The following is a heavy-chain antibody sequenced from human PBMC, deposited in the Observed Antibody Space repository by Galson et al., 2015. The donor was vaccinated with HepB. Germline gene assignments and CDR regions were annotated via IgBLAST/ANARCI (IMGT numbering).Heavy chain of an antibody. D-gene: IGHD1-26*01. CDR1: GGTFSSYA. V-gene: IGHV1-69*04. Sequence: SVKVSCKASGGTFSSYAISWVRQAPGQGLEWMGRIIPILGIANYAQKFQGRVTITADKSTSTAYMELSSLRSEDTAVHYCARGSHRGSSRSYYYYGMDVWGQGTTVTVSS. CDR3: ARGSHRGSSRSYYYYGMDV. CDR2: IIPILGIA. J-gene: IGHJ6*02.